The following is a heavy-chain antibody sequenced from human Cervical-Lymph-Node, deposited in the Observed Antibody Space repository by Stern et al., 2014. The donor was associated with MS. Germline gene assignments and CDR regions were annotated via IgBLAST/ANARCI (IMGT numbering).Heavy chain of an antibody. CDR1: GFTFDDYT. J-gene: IGHJ4*02. Sequence: QLVESGGVVVQPGGSLRLSCAASGFTFDDYTMHWVRQAPGKGLEWVSLISWDGGSTYYADSVKGRFTISRDNSKNSLYLQMNSLRTEDTALYYCAKDVAAALDYWGQGTLVTVSS. V-gene: IGHV3-43*01. CDR2: ISWDGGST. D-gene: IGHD6-13*01. CDR3: AKDVAAALDY.